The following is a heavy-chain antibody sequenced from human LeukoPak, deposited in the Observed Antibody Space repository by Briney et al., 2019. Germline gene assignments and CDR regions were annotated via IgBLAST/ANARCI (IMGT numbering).Heavy chain of an antibody. CDR3: ARAMITSTTSPEH. Sequence: QPGGSLRLSCAASGFPLSGYWMHWVRQGPGKGLVWVSRINSDGRSTAYADSVKGRFTISRDNAKNTLYLQMGSLRAEDTAVYYCARAMITSTTSPEHWGQGTLVTVSS. CDR2: INSDGRST. V-gene: IGHV3-74*03. J-gene: IGHJ1*01. D-gene: IGHD3-16*01. CDR1: GFPLSGYW.